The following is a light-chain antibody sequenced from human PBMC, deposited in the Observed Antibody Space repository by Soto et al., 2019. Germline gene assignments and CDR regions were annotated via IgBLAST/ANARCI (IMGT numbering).Light chain of an antibody. CDR3: QQVKTYPLT. Sequence: IQLTQSPSSLSASVGDRVTITCRASQDISSYLAWYHQKPGKAPKLLIYAASTLQLGAPSRFSGSGSGTDFTLTISSLQPEDFATYYCQQVKTYPLTFGGGTTVDI. CDR1: QDISSY. CDR2: AAS. J-gene: IGKJ4*01. V-gene: IGKV1-9*01.